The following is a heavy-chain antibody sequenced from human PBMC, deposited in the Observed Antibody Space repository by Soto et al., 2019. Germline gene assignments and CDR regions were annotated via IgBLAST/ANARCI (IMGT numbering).Heavy chain of an antibody. D-gene: IGHD2-21*02. V-gene: IGHV4-59*01. CDR1: GGSIRDYF. Sequence: PSETLCLTWPVAGGSIRDYFWRWIRPPPGKGLEWIGYFYYGETTNKKSSLNSRFTVSVDTSKSQFSLKVTSVTTADTAVYYCARGTYCGSDCYWTLDYWGQGKMVTVSS. J-gene: IGHJ4*02. CDR3: ARGTYCGSDCYWTLDY. CDR2: FYYGETT.